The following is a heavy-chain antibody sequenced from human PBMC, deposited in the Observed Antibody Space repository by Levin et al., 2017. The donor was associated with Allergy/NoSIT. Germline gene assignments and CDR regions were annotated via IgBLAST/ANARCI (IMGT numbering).Heavy chain of an antibody. CDR1: GFTFSSYA. D-gene: IGHD2-2*01. V-gene: IGHV3-23*01. Sequence: GGSLRLSCAASGFTFSSYAMSWVRQAPGKGLEWVSAISGSGGSTYYADSVKGRFTISRDNSKNTLYLQMNSLRAEDTAVYYCAKEAVVPAAGRGYYSYDGMDVWGQGTTVTVSS. CDR2: ISGSGGST. CDR3: AKEAVVPAAGRGYYSYDGMDV. J-gene: IGHJ6*02.